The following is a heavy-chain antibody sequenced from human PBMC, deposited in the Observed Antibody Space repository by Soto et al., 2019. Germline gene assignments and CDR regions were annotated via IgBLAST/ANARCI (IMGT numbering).Heavy chain of an antibody. CDR3: ANTVWSGYYFGIGY. J-gene: IGHJ4*02. CDR2: IWYDGSNK. Sequence: QVQLVESGGGVVQPGRSLRLSCAASGFTFSSYGMHWVRQAPGKGLEWVAVIWYDGSNKYYADSVKGRFTISRDNSKNTLYLQMNSLRAEDTAVYYCANTVWSGYYFGIGYWGQGTLVTVSS. D-gene: IGHD3-3*01. V-gene: IGHV3-33*06. CDR1: GFTFSSYG.